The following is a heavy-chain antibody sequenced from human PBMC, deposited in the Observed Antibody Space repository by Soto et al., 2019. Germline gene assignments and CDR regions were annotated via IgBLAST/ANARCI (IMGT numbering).Heavy chain of an antibody. Sequence: PCGCTKVCSSASGVTVKSSWIHVCRQVPGKRLVWVSRINSDGSSTSYADSVKGRFTNSRDNAKNTLYLQMNSLRAEDTAVYYCARDPDYGFSWFDPWCQGTLVTASS. CDR3: ARDPDYGFSWFDP. CDR1: GVTVKSSW. J-gene: IGHJ5*02. D-gene: IGHD4-17*01. V-gene: IGHV3-74*01. CDR2: INSDGSST.